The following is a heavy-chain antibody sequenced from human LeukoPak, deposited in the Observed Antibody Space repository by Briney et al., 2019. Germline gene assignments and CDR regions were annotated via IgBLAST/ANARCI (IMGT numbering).Heavy chain of an antibody. J-gene: IGHJ5*02. Sequence: GGSLRLSCAASGFTVSSNYMSWVRQAPGKGLEWVSVIYSGGSTYYADSVKGRFTISRDNSKNTLYLQMNSLRAEDTAVYYCAKDPEVLRFLEWLTWGQGTLVTVSS. D-gene: IGHD3-3*01. CDR1: GFTVSSNY. CDR2: IYSGGST. V-gene: IGHV3-53*01. CDR3: AKDPEVLRFLEWLT.